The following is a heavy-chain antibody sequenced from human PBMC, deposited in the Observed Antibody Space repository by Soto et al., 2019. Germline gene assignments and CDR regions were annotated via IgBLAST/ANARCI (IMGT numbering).Heavy chain of an antibody. CDR3: VRFASSGWYTGGY. CDR1: GYIFTNYD. J-gene: IGHJ4*02. Sequence: QVQLVQSGGEVKKPGASVKVSCKASGYIFTNYDIGWVRQAPGQGLEWMGWISPYSGNTKYTQKVQGRVTMTTDTSTRTAYMELRSLRSDDTAVYYCVRFASSGWYTGGYWGQGTLVTVSS. V-gene: IGHV1-18*01. CDR2: ISPYSGNT. D-gene: IGHD6-19*01.